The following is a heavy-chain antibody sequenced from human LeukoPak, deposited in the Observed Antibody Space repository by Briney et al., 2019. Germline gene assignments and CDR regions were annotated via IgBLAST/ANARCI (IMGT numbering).Heavy chain of an antibody. Sequence: ASVKVSCKASGYTFTNYFMHWVRQAPGQGLEWMGLINPTGTGTNYAQKFRGRVTLTRDTSTTTVYMELSSLRSEDTAVYYCAREESGGYFDYWGQGTPVTVSS. CDR3: AREESGGYFDY. CDR1: GYTFTNYF. D-gene: IGHD2-8*02. J-gene: IGHJ4*02. CDR2: INPTGTGT. V-gene: IGHV1-46*01.